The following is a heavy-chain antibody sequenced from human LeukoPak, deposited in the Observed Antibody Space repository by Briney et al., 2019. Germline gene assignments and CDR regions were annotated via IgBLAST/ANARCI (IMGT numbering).Heavy chain of an antibody. CDR2: IYYSGST. CDR3: ARHNPQTTVISLDY. CDR1: GGSISSSSYY. D-gene: IGHD4-17*01. J-gene: IGHJ4*01. V-gene: IGHV4-39*01. Sequence: SETLSLTCTVSGGSISSSSYYWGWIRQPPGKGLEWIGSIYYSGSTYYNPSLKSRVTISVDTSKNQFSLKLSSVTAADTAVYYCARHNPQTTVISLDYWGHGTLVTVSS.